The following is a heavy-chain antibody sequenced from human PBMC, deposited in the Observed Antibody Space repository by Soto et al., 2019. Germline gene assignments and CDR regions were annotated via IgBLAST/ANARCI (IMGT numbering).Heavy chain of an antibody. CDR2: IFYTGST. J-gene: IGHJ5*02. CDR3: AHFSDLEWFDP. Sequence: QVQLQESGPGLVRPSETLSLTCTVSGGSISRYFWSGIRQSPGKVLEWIGYIFYTGSTTYNPSLKSRVTISIDTSKNQFSLKLSSLTAADTAVYYCAHFSDLEWFDPWGQGTLVTVSS. V-gene: IGHV4-59*01. CDR1: GGSISRYF. D-gene: IGHD2-21*01.